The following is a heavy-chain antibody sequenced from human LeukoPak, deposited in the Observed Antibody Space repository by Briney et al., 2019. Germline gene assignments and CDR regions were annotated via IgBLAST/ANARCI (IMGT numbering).Heavy chain of an antibody. D-gene: IGHD3-10*01. V-gene: IGHV3-11*04. CDR3: ARVEDYYGSGSHIDY. CDR2: ISSSSSSTI. J-gene: IGHJ4*02. CDR1: GFTFSDYY. Sequence: GGSLRLSCAASGFTFSDYYMSWIRQAPGKGLEWVSYISSSSSSTIYYADSVKGRFTISRDNAKNSLYLQMNSLRAEDTAVYYCARVEDYYGSGSHIDYWGQGTLVTVSS.